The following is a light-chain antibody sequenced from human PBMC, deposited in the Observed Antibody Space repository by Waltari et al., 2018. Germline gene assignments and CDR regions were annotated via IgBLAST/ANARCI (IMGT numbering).Light chain of an antibody. J-gene: IGLJ2*01. CDR3: AAWDDSLSPNVV. Sequence: QSVLTQAPSVSGTPGQRVTVSCSGSSSNIGSKYVYWYQQLPGTAPTLLIYRHNRRPSGVPDRVSGSKSGTSASRAISGLRSEDEAEYYCAAWDDSLSPNVVFGGGTKLTVL. CDR2: RHN. V-gene: IGLV1-47*01. CDR1: SSNIGSKY.